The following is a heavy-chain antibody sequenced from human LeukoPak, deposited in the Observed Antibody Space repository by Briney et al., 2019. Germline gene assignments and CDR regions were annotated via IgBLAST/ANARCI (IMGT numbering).Heavy chain of an antibody. CDR3: ARGLNSGSHYHFDY. CDR2: IYYSGST. CDR1: GGSISSYY. J-gene: IGHJ4*02. V-gene: IGHV4-59*01. D-gene: IGHD1-26*01. Sequence: SETLSLTCTVSGGSISSYYWSWIRQPPGKGLEWIGYIYYSGSTNYNPSLKSRVTISVDTSKNQFSLKLSSVTAADTAVYYCARGLNSGSHYHFDYWGQGTLVTVSS.